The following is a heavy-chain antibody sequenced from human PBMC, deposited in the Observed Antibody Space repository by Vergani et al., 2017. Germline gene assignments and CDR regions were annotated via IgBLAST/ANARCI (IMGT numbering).Heavy chain of an antibody. CDR3: ARHETTVTPFDY. Sequence: QVQLQQWGAGLLKPSETLSLTCAVYGGSFSGYYWSWIRQPPGKGLEWIGEINHSGSTNYNPSLKSRVTISVDTSKNQFSLKLSSVTAADTAVYYCARHETTVTPFDYWGQGTLVTVSS. CDR2: INHSGST. V-gene: IGHV4-34*01. J-gene: IGHJ4*02. D-gene: IGHD4-17*01. CDR1: GGSFSGYY.